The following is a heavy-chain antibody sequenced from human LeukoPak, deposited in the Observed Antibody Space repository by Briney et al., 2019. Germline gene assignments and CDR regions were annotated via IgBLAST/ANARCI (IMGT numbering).Heavy chain of an antibody. V-gene: IGHV1-2*04. Sequence: ASVKVSCKASGYTFTGYYMHWVRQAPGQGLEWMGWINPNIGGTNYAQKFQGWVTMTRDTSISTAYMELSRLRSDDTAVYYCARSILPTCSSTSCPPYYYYYGMDVWGQGTTVTVSS. CDR2: INPNIGGT. CDR1: GYTFTGYY. J-gene: IGHJ6*02. D-gene: IGHD2-2*01. CDR3: ARSILPTCSSTSCPPYYYYYGMDV.